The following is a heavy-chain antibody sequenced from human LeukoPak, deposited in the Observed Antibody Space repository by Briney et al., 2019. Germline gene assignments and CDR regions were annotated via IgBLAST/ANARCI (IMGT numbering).Heavy chain of an antibody. J-gene: IGHJ4*02. Sequence: PGWSLRLSCAASGFTFSSYAMSWVGQAAARGREGVSSISGCGGSTYYADSVKGRFTISRDNSKNTLYLQMNSLRAEDTAVYYCASSGYCSSTSCYLHYFDYWGQGTLVTVSS. V-gene: IGHV3-23*01. CDR2: ISGCGGST. CDR3: ASSGYCSSTSCYLHYFDY. CDR1: GFTFSSYA. D-gene: IGHD2-2*03.